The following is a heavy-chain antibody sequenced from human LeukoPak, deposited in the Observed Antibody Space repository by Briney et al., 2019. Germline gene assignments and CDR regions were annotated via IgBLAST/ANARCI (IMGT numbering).Heavy chain of an antibody. V-gene: IGHV1-8*01. CDR1: GYTFTSYD. Sequence: ASVKVSCKASGYTFTSYDINWVRQATGQGLEWMGWMNPNSGNTGYAQKFQGRVTMTRNTSISTAYMELSSLRSEDTAVYYCAREVAATPRNNWFDPWGQGTLVTVSS. J-gene: IGHJ5*02. CDR3: AREVAATPRNNWFDP. D-gene: IGHD2-15*01. CDR2: MNPNSGNT.